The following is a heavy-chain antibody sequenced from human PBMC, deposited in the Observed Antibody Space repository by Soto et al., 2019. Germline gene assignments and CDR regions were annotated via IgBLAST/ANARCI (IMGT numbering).Heavy chain of an antibody. CDR1: GFTFSSYA. Sequence: PGGSLRLSCAASGFTFSSYAMSWVRQAPGKGLGWVSGISGSDGSTFDADSVKGRFTISRDNSKNTLYLQMNSLRAEDTAVYYCAKSRGDYGDVDAFDIWGQGTMVSVSS. CDR2: ISGSDGST. CDR3: AKSRGDYGDVDAFDI. J-gene: IGHJ3*02. D-gene: IGHD4-17*01. V-gene: IGHV3-23*01.